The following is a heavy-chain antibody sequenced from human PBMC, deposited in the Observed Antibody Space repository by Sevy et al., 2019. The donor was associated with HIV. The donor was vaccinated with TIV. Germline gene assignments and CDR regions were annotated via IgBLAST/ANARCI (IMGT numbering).Heavy chain of an antibody. CDR3: ARHRIKLVSFDY. V-gene: IGHV4-39*01. CDR1: GGSISSSSYY. CDR2: IYYSGST. D-gene: IGHD6-13*01. Sequence: SETLSLTCTVSGGSISSSSYYWGWIRQPPGKGLEWIGSIYYSGSTYYDPSLKSRVTISVDASKNQFSLKLSSVTAAETAVYYCARHRIKLVSFDYWGQGTLVTVSS. J-gene: IGHJ4*02.